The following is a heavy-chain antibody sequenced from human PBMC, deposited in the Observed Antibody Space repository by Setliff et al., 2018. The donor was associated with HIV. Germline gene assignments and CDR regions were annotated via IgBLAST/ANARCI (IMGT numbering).Heavy chain of an antibody. CDR2: IYHNGNT. J-gene: IGHJ6*02. Sequence: SETLSLTCAVSGYSISRDYYWGWIRQPPGKGLEWIGSIYHNGNTYYSPSLKSRVTISVDTSRNQISLKLSSVTAADTAVYYCARQRLGNCSGARCSFSGMDVWGPRTTVT. CDR1: GYSISRDYY. D-gene: IGHD2-15*01. V-gene: IGHV4-38-2*01. CDR3: ARQRLGNCSGARCSFSGMDV.